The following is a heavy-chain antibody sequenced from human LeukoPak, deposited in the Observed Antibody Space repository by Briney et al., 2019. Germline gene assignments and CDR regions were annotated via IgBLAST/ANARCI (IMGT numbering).Heavy chain of an antibody. V-gene: IGHV4-39*01. CDR3: ARLEWNFYDNSGFPDY. CDR1: GGSISSSSYY. J-gene: IGHJ4*02. Sequence: SETLSLTCTVSGGSISSSSYYWGWIRQPPGKGLEWIGSIYYRGSAYYNSSLKSRVTISVYTSKNQFSLTLRSVTAADTAMYYCARLEWNFYDNSGFPDYWGQGTLLTVSS. CDR2: IYYRGSA. D-gene: IGHD3-22*01.